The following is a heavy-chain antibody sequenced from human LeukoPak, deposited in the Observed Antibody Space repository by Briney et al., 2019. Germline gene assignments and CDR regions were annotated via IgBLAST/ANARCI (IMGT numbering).Heavy chain of an antibody. V-gene: IGHV3-13*04. CDR3: ARGKWELLA. D-gene: IGHD1-26*01. Sequence: GGSLRLSCAASGFTFSNYDMHWVRQVTGEGLEWVSGIGNDGNTYYSGSVKGRFTISKDNSKNTLYLQMNSLRAEDTAVYYCARGKWELLAWGQGTLVTVSS. CDR2: IGNDGNT. CDR1: GFTFSNYD. J-gene: IGHJ4*02.